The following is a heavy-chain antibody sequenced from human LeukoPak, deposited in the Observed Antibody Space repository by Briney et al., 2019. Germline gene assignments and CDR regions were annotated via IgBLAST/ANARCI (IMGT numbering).Heavy chain of an antibody. D-gene: IGHD4-23*01. CDR2: SYFTGNP. J-gene: IGHJ4*02. Sequence: PSETLSLTCIVSGSISSYYWTWIRQPPGKGLEWIGHSYFTGNPNYNPSLKSRVTISVDPPKNQFSLKLTSVTAADTAVRSTVAWASFDYWGQGILVTVSS. V-gene: IGHV4-59*08. CDR3: VAWASFDY. CDR1: GSISSYY.